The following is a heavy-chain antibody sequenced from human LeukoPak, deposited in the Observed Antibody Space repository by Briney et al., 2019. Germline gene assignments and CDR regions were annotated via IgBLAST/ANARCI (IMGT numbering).Heavy chain of an antibody. Sequence: SVKVSCKASGGTFSSYAISWVRQAPGQGLEWMGGIIPIFGTANYAQKFQGRVTITADESTSTAYMELSSLRSEDTAVYYCARDGYCNSTSCPLPSLYGMDVWGQGTTVTVSS. J-gene: IGHJ6*02. V-gene: IGHV1-69*13. CDR2: IIPIFGTA. D-gene: IGHD2-2*01. CDR3: ARDGYCNSTSCPLPSLYGMDV. CDR1: GGTFSSYA.